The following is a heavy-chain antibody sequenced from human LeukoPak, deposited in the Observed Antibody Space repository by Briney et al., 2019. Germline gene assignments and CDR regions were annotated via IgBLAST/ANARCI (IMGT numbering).Heavy chain of an antibody. J-gene: IGHJ4*02. CDR3: ARAPLLLEDHFDY. Sequence: PGGSLRLSCAASGFTFSTYAMSWVRQAPGKGLEWVSAISGSGGSTYYADSVKGRFTISRDNSKNTLYLQMNSLRAEDTAVYYCARAPLLLEDHFDYWGQGTLGTVSS. D-gene: IGHD2-21*02. CDR1: GFTFSTYA. V-gene: IGHV3-23*01. CDR2: ISGSGGST.